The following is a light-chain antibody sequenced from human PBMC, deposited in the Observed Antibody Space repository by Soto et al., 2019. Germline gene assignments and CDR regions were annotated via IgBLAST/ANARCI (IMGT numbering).Light chain of an antibody. CDR3: QQYGSSPLT. V-gene: IGKV3-20*01. J-gene: IGKJ4*01. CDR2: GAS. CDR1: QSVSSSY. Sequence: EIVLTQSPDSLSLSPGERATLSYRTSQSVSSSYLAWYQQKPGQAPRLLIYGASSRATGIPDRFSGSGSGTDFTLTISRLEPEDFAVYYCQQYGSSPLTFGGGTKVDIK.